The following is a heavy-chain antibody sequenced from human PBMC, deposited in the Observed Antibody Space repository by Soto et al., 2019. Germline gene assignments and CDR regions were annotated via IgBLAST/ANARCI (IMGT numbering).Heavy chain of an antibody. CDR1: GGSISSYY. D-gene: IGHD6-19*01. Sequence: SETLSLTCTVSGGSISSYYWSWIRQPPGKGLEWIGYIYYSGSTNYNPSLKSRVTISVDTSKNQFSLKLSSVTAADTAVYYCAREAGLYYFDYWGQGTLVTVSS. J-gene: IGHJ4*02. CDR3: AREAGLYYFDY. V-gene: IGHV4-59*12. CDR2: IYYSGST.